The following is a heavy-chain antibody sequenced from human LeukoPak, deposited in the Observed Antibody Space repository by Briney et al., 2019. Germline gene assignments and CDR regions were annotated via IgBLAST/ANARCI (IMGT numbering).Heavy chain of an antibody. CDR2: IYAGGST. J-gene: IGHJ6*02. V-gene: IGHV3-53*04. Sequence: GGSLRLFCAASGFTVSSNYMSWVRQAPGKGLEWVSLIYAGGSTYYADAVKGRFTISKHNSENTLHLQMNSLRVEDTAVYYCATAGSSELLWDYAMDVWGQGTTVTVSS. D-gene: IGHD3-10*01. CDR1: GFTVSSNY. CDR3: ATAGSSELLWDYAMDV.